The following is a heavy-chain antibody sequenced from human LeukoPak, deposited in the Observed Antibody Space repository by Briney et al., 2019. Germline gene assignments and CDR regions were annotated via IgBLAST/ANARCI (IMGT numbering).Heavy chain of an antibody. D-gene: IGHD2-15*01. CDR1: GFTFSGSA. Sequence: PGGSLRLSCAASGFTFSGSAMHWVRQAPGQGLEWMGWINLNSGATTYAQKFEGRVTMTRDTSISTAYMEVSSLKSDDTAVYYCARDRRGCTGESCYSDFDYWGQGTLVTVSS. CDR2: INLNSGAT. V-gene: IGHV1-2*02. CDR3: ARDRRGCTGESCYSDFDY. J-gene: IGHJ4*02.